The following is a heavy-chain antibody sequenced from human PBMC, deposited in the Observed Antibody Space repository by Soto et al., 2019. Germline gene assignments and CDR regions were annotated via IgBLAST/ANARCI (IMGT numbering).Heavy chain of an antibody. D-gene: IGHD6-19*01. Sequence: GSLGPSCPAAGFTFSRYAINWVRQAPGKGLEWVSAISGSGGSTYYAGSVKGRFTISRDNSKNTLYLQMNRLRAEDTAVYYCAKGSSSVYAFDIWGQGTMVTVSS. CDR3: AKGSSSVYAFDI. J-gene: IGHJ3*02. V-gene: IGHV3-23*01. CDR2: ISGSGGST. CDR1: GFTFSRYA.